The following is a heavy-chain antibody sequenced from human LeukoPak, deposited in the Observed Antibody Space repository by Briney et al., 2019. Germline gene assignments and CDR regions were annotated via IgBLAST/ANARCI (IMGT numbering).Heavy chain of an antibody. Sequence: SETLSLTSTLSGDSISSGNYYWGWIRQPPGKGLEWIGSMYYTGSTYYNPSLKSRVTISIDTSKNQFSLKLNSVTAADTAVYYCARLRVTMRVVVTLFDYWGRGILVTVSS. J-gene: IGHJ4*02. CDR3: ARLRVTMRVVVTLFDY. V-gene: IGHV4-39*01. CDR1: GDSISSGNYY. D-gene: IGHD3-22*01. CDR2: MYYTGST.